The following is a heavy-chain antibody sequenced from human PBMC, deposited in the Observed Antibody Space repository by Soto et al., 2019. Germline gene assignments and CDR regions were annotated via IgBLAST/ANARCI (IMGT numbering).Heavy chain of an antibody. Sequence: SETLSLTCTVSGGSISSYYWSWIRQPPGKGLEWIGYIYYSGSTNYNPSLKSRVTISVDTSKNQFSLKLSSVTAADTAVYYCATRYYCTNGVCHDAFDIWGQGTMVTVSS. V-gene: IGHV4-59*01. J-gene: IGHJ3*02. CDR3: ATRYYCTNGVCHDAFDI. D-gene: IGHD2-8*01. CDR1: GGSISSYY. CDR2: IYYSGST.